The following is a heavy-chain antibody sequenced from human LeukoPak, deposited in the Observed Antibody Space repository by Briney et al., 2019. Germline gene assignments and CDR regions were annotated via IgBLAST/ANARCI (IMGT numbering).Heavy chain of an antibody. V-gene: IGHV3-23*01. D-gene: IGHD3-16*02. J-gene: IGHJ4*02. CDR1: GFTFSSYG. Sequence: GGSLRLSCAASGFTFSSYGMSWLRQAPGKGLDGVSAISWSGCRTYYADSVKGRFTISRDNSKNTLYLQMTGLTDEDTAVYYCAKGRVWGSYRSPFDYWGQGTLVTVSS. CDR3: AKGRVWGSYRSPFDY. CDR2: ISWSGCRT.